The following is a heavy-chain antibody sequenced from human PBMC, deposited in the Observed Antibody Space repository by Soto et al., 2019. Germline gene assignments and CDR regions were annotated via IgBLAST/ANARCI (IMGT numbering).Heavy chain of an antibody. J-gene: IGHJ6*03. CDR3: ARSPRSWYWYYVDV. D-gene: IGHD6-13*01. V-gene: IGHV1-8*01. CDR2: MNANSGNT. Sequence: QVQLVQSGAEVKKPGASVKVSCKASGYTFTSYDISWVRQATGQGLEWMGWMNANSGNTGYAQKFQGRVTMTRNTPINSPYIELSSLRSEATAVYYCARSPRSWYWYYVDVWGKGTAVTVSS. CDR1: GYTFTSYD.